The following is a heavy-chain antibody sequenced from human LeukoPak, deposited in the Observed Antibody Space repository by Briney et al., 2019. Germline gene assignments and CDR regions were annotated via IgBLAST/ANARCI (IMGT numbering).Heavy chain of an antibody. Sequence: PSETLSLTCTVSGGSISSSSHSWGWLRQPPGKGVEWTGTIYYTGRTYYNPSLESRLTISVDTSKNQFSLKLTSVTAADTAIYYCAQSLGSGNWIGNWFDPWGQGTLVTVSS. J-gene: IGHJ5*02. CDR2: IYYTGRT. V-gene: IGHV4-39*01. D-gene: IGHD1-1*01. CDR1: GGSISSSSHS. CDR3: AQSLGSGNWIGNWFDP.